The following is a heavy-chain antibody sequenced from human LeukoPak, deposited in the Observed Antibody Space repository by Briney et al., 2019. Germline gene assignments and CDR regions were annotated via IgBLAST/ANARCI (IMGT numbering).Heavy chain of an antibody. V-gene: IGHV4-4*07. CDR3: ARGRYCSADIFSGGDAFDI. CDR1: GGSINNYY. CDR2: IYTRGST. J-gene: IGHJ3*02. Sequence: SETLSLTCTVSGGSINNYYWSWIRQPAGKGLEWIGRIYTRGSTNYNPSLKSRVTMSVDTSKNQFSLKLSSVTAADTAVYYRARGRYCSADIFSGGDAFDIWGQGTMVSVSS. D-gene: IGHD2-15*01.